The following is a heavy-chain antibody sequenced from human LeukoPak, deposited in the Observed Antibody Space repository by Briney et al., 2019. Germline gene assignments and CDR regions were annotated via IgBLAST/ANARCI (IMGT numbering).Heavy chain of an antibody. CDR3: ARHKEQQPTEFDY. CDR2: IYYSGST. V-gene: IGHV4-39*01. Sequence: SETLSLTCTVSGASVTDYYWSWIRQPPGKGPEWIGSIYYSGSTYYNPSLKSRVTISVDTSKNQFSLKLSSVTAADTAVYYCARHKEQQPTEFDYWGQGTLVTVSS. D-gene: IGHD6-13*01. CDR1: GASVTDYY. J-gene: IGHJ4*02.